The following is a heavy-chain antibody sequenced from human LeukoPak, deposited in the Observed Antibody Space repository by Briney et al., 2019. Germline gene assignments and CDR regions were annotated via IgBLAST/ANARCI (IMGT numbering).Heavy chain of an antibody. D-gene: IGHD3-9*01. CDR3: ARTTPLLRYFDWLLSQGYYYYMDV. CDR1: GFTFSNYW. CDR2: IKQDGSDK. J-gene: IGHJ6*03. V-gene: IGHV3-7*03. Sequence: GGSLRLSCAASGFTFSNYWMSWVRQAPGKGLDWVASIKQDGSDKYCVDSVKGRFTISRDNARNSLYLQMNSLRAEDTAVYYCARTTPLLRYFDWLLSQGYYYYMDVWGKGTTVTISS.